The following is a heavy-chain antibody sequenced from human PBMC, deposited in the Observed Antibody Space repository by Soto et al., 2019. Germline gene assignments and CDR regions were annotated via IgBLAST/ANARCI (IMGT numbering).Heavy chain of an antibody. J-gene: IGHJ6*02. D-gene: IGHD1-7*01. CDR3: ARAPGKTGTTHYGMDV. CDR2: ICGGGGSQ. V-gene: IGHV3-23*01. Sequence: GGSLRLSCAASGFTFNSYTMAWVRQAPGKGLEWVSAICGGGGSQSYADSVKGRFTISRDNSKNTLYLQMNSLRAEDTAVYYCARAPGKTGTTHYGMDVWGQGTTVTVSS. CDR1: GFTFNSYT.